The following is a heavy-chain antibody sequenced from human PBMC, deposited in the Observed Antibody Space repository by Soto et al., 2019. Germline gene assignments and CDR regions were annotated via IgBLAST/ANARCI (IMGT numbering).Heavy chain of an antibody. J-gene: IGHJ3*02. CDR3: AKVRTTVTTYAFDI. CDR1: GFTFDDYA. CDR2: ISWNSGSI. D-gene: IGHD4-17*01. V-gene: IGHV3-9*01. Sequence: GGSLRLSCAASGFTFDDYAMHWVRQAPGKGLEWVSGISWNSGSIGYADSVKGRFTISRDNAKNSLYLQMNSLRAEDTALYYCAKVRTTVTTYAFDIWGQGTMVTVSS.